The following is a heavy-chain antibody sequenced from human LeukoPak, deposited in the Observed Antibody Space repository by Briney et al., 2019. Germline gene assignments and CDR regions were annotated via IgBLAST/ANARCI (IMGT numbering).Heavy chain of an antibody. CDR2: IYYSGST. J-gene: IGHJ6*02. CDR1: GGFISSYY. Sequence: SETLSLTCTVSGGFISSYYWSWIRQPPGKGLEWIGYIYYSGSTNYNPSLKSRVTISVDTSKNQFSLKLSSVTAADKAVYYCARHGTRYYYYGMDVWGQGTTVTVSS. D-gene: IGHD1-26*01. CDR3: ARHGTRYYYYGMDV. V-gene: IGHV4-59*08.